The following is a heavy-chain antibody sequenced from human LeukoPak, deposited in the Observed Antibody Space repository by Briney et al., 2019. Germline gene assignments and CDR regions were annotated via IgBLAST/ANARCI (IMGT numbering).Heavy chain of an antibody. J-gene: IGHJ1*01. CDR1: GYTFTSYF. CDR2: INPSGGST. CDR3: ARDQSGVVVVTTSKYFHH. V-gene: IGHV1-46*01. Sequence: GASVKVSCKASGYTFTSYFMHWVRQAPGQGLDWMGIINPSGGSTSYAQKFQGRVTMTRDTSTSTVYMELSSLRSEDTAVYYCARDQSGVVVVTTSKYFHHWGQGTLVTVSS. D-gene: IGHD3-22*01.